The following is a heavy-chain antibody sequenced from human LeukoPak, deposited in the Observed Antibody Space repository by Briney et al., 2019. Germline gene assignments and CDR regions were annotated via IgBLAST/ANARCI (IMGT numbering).Heavy chain of an antibody. V-gene: IGHV3-74*01. CDR1: GFTFSSYW. CDR3: ARDSVGASIPLNWFDP. CDR2: INSDGSST. D-gene: IGHD1-26*01. Sequence: GGSLRLSCAASGFTFSSYWMHWVRQAPGKGLVWVSRINSDGSSTSYADSVKGRFTISIDNAKNTLYLQMNSLRAEDTAVYYCARDSVGASIPLNWFDPWGQGTLVTVSS. J-gene: IGHJ5*02.